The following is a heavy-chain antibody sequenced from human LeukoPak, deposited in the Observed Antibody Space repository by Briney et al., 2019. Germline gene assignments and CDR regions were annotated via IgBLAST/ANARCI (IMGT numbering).Heavy chain of an antibody. CDR2: ISSSSSYI. V-gene: IGHV3-21*01. D-gene: IGHD3-16*01. CDR3: ARGTGDRVDY. Sequence: EGSLRLSCAASGFTFSSYSMNWVRQAPGKGLEWVSSISSSSSYIYYADSVKGRFTISRDNAKNSLYLQMNSLRAEDTAVYYCARGTGDRVDYWGQGTLVTVSS. CDR1: GFTFSSYS. J-gene: IGHJ4*02.